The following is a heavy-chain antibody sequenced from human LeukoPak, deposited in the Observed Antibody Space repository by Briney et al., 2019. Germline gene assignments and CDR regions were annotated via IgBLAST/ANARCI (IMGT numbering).Heavy chain of an antibody. CDR2: ISGSGGST. V-gene: IGHV3-23*01. D-gene: IGHD3-10*01. CDR1: GFTFSSYG. CDR3: AKGVSLGDDAFDI. Sequence: GRSLRLSCAASGFTFSSYGMHWVRQAPGKGLEWVSAISGSGGSTYYADSVKGRFTISRDNSKNTLYLQMNSLRAEDTAVYYCAKGVSLGDDAFDIWGQGTMVTVSS. J-gene: IGHJ3*02.